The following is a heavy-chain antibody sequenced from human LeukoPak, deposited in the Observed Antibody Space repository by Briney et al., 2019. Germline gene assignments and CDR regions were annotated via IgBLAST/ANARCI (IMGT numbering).Heavy chain of an antibody. V-gene: IGHV7-4-1*02. CDR2: INTNTGNP. Sequence: ASVKVSCKASGDTFSNHPINWVRQAPGQGLEWMGWINTNTGNPTYAQGFTGRFVFSLDTSVSTAYLQISSLKAEDTAVYYCARLTTVVRARYFDYWGQGTLVTVSS. CDR1: GDTFSNHP. CDR3: ARLTTVVRARYFDY. D-gene: IGHD4-23*01. J-gene: IGHJ4*02.